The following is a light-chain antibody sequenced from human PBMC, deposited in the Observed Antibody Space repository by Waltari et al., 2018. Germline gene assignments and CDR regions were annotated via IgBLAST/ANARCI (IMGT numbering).Light chain of an antibody. V-gene: IGLV2-14*01. CDR3: SSYTTSSAPGV. CDR1: DSDVGAYDF. J-gene: IGLJ1*01. Sequence: QSALTQPASVSGSPGQSITISCSGTDSDVGAYDFVSWYQQHPGKAPHLIIYEVSNRRSGISTRFSASKSGNTASLTISGLQAEDEADYYCSSYTTSSAPGVFGTGTRVTVL. CDR2: EVS.